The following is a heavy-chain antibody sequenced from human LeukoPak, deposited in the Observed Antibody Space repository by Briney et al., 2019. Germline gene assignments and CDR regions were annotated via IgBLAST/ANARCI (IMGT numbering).Heavy chain of an antibody. V-gene: IGHV3-74*01. CDR3: AREGYSYGPLYFDC. CDR1: GFTFSSYW. J-gene: IGHJ4*02. Sequence: GGSLRLSCAASGFTFSSYWMHWVRQAPGKGLVWVSRINSDGSSTSYADSVKGRFTISRDNAKNTLYLQMNSLRAEDTAVYYCAREGYSYGPLYFDCWGQGTLVTVSS. CDR2: INSDGSST. D-gene: IGHD5-18*01.